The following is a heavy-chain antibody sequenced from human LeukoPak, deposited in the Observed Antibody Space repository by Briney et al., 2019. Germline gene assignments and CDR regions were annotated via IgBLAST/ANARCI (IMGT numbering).Heavy chain of an antibody. CDR1: GGSFSGYY. Sequence: KPSETLSLTCAVYGGSFSGYYWSWIRQPPGKGLEWIGEINRSGSTNYNPSLKSRVTISVDTSKNQFSLRLSSVTAADTAVYYCARVTGYMTEDYFGYWGQGTLITVSS. CDR2: INRSGST. D-gene: IGHD6-13*01. V-gene: IGHV4-34*01. J-gene: IGHJ4*02. CDR3: ARVTGYMTEDYFGY.